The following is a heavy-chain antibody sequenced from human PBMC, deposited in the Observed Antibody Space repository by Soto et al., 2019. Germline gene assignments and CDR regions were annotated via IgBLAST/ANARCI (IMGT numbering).Heavy chain of an antibody. J-gene: IGHJ4*02. CDR1: GFTFDDYA. V-gene: IGHV3-9*01. CDR2: ISWNSGSI. Sequence: EVQLVESGGGLVQPGRSLRLSCAASGFTFDDYAMHWVRQAPGKGLEWVSGISWNSGSIGYADSVKGRFTISRDNAKNSLYLQMNSLRVEDTDLYHCAKTGYGDYAGPIDYWGQGTLVTVSS. CDR3: AKTGYGDYAGPIDY. D-gene: IGHD4-17*01.